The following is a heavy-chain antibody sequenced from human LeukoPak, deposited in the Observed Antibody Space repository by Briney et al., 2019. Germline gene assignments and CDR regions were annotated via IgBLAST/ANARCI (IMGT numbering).Heavy chain of an antibody. CDR3: ARLIEWVALGREFAFDI. CDR2: IYPGDSDT. Sequence: GESLKISCKGSGYSFTSYWIGWVRQMPGKGLEWMGIIYPGDSDTRYSPSFQGQVTISADKSISTAYLQWSSLKASDTAMYYCARLIEWVALGREFAFDIWGQGTMVTVSS. D-gene: IGHD6-19*01. V-gene: IGHV5-51*01. CDR1: GYSFTSYW. J-gene: IGHJ3*02.